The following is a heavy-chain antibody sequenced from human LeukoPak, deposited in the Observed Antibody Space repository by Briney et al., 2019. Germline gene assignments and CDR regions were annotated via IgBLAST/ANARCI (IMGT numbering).Heavy chain of an antibody. CDR3: ARLYYYDSSGYYQRLGDY. V-gene: IGHV5-51*03. D-gene: IGHD3-22*01. J-gene: IGHJ4*02. CDR2: IYPGDSDT. CDR1: GYSFTSYW. Sequence: EPGESLKISCKGSGYSFTSYWIGWVRQMPGKGLEWMGIIYPGDSDTRYSPSFQGQVTISADKSISTAYLQWSSLKASDTAMYYCARLYYYDSSGYYQRLGDYWGQGTLVTVSS.